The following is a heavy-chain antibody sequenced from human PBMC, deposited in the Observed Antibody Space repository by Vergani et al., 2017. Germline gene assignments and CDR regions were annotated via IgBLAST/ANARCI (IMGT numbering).Heavy chain of an antibody. J-gene: IGHJ3*02. CDR3: AKDIVVVAAATDAFDI. V-gene: IGHV3-23*01. Sequence: EVQLLESGGGLVQPGGSLRLSCAASGFTFSSYAMSWVRQAPGKGLEWVSAISGSGGSTYYADSVKGRFTISRDNPKNTLYLQMNSLGAEDTAVYYCAKDIVVVAAATDAFDIWGQGTMVTVSS. CDR2: ISGSGGST. D-gene: IGHD2-2*01. CDR1: GFTFSSYA.